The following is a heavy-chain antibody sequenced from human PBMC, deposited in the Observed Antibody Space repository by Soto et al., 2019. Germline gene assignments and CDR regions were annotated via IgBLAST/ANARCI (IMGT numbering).Heavy chain of an antibody. CDR2: IIPIIGTP. V-gene: IGHV1-69*13. D-gene: IGHD3-10*01. J-gene: IGHJ4*02. CDR3: ARDLEFRDGNISHLDY. CDR1: GGTFRNHV. Sequence: SVKVSCKASGGTFRNHVFKWVRQAPGQGLEWMGGIIPIIGTPNYAQKFQGRVTITADASTNTVYLDVSSLRSQDTAVYYCARDLEFRDGNISHLDYSGQGTLVTISS.